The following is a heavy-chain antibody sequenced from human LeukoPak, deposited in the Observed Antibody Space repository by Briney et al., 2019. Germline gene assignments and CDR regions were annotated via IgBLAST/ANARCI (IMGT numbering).Heavy chain of an antibody. CDR3: ARGGGYYGSSVLYFNY. Sequence: SQTLSLTCTVSGGSINGYSWTWIRQPPGKGLEWIGYIYYTGNSYYNPSLKSPVTISVDTSKNQFSLKLSSVTAADTAVYFCARGGGYYGSSVLYFNYWGQGTLVTVSS. CDR1: GGSINGYS. J-gene: IGHJ4*02. CDR2: IYYTGNS. D-gene: IGHD3-22*01. V-gene: IGHV4-59*01.